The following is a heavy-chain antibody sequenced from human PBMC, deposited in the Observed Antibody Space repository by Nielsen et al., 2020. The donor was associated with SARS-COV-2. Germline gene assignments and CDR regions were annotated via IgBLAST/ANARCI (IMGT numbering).Heavy chain of an antibody. Sequence: SVKVSCKASGGTFSSYAISWVRQALGQGLEWMGGIIPIFGTANYAQKFQGRVTITADESTSTAYMELSSLRSEDTAVYYCARVVDSSGYYSTYWYFDLWGRGTLVTVSS. V-gene: IGHV1-69*13. CDR3: ARVVDSSGYYSTYWYFDL. CDR1: GGTFSSYA. CDR2: IIPIFGTA. J-gene: IGHJ2*01. D-gene: IGHD3-22*01.